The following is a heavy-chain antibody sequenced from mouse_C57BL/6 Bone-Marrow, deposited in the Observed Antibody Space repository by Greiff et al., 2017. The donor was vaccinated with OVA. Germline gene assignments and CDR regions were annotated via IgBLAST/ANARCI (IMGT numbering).Heavy chain of an antibody. J-gene: IGHJ1*03. Sequence: EVKVVESGGGLVQPGGSMKLSCAASGFTFSDAWMDWVRQSPGKGLEWVAEIKNKANNHATYYAESVKGRVTISRDESKSSVYLQMNSLRAEDTGIYYCTPRWLDWYFDVWGTGTTVTVSS. CDR2: IKNKANNHAT. V-gene: IGHV6-6*01. D-gene: IGHD1-1*02. CDR1: GFTFSDAW. CDR3: TPRWLDWYFDV.